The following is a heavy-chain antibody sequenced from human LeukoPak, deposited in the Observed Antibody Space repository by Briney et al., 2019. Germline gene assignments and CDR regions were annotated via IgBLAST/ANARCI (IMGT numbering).Heavy chain of an antibody. Sequence: PGGSLRLSCAASGFTFSSYGMHWVRQAPGKGLEWVAFIRYDGSNKYYADSVKGRFTISRDNSKNTLYLQMNSLRAEDTAVYYCAKDWVATIELDALDIWGQGTMVTVSS. J-gene: IGHJ3*02. CDR1: GFTFSSYG. CDR2: IRYDGSNK. CDR3: AKDWVATIELDALDI. V-gene: IGHV3-30*02. D-gene: IGHD5-12*01.